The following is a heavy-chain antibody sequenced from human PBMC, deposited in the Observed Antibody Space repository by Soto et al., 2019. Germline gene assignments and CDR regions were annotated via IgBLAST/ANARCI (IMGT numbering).Heavy chain of an antibody. CDR1: GNNVSSNSTA. V-gene: IGHV6-1*01. CDR3: ARGGYSIDV. J-gene: IGHJ6*02. CDR2: TYYRSKWYN. Sequence: SHTLSLTYAISGNNVSSNSTAWTCISPSPSRRLEWVGKTYYRSKWYNEYAVSVKSRISINADTSKNQFSLQLDSVTPEDKDLYYCARGGYSIDVWGQGTTVTVSS.